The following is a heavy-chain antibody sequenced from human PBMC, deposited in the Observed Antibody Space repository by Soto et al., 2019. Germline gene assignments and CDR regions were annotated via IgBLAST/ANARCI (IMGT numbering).Heavy chain of an antibody. Sequence: SETLSLTCAVYGGSFSGYYWSWIRQPPGKGLEWIGEINHSGSTNYNPSLKSRVTISVDTSKNQFSLKLSSVTAADTAVYYCARQDREQFHDAFDIWGQGTMVTVSS. CDR1: GGSFSGYY. CDR3: ARQDREQFHDAFDI. CDR2: INHSGST. J-gene: IGHJ3*02. D-gene: IGHD1-26*01. V-gene: IGHV4-34*01.